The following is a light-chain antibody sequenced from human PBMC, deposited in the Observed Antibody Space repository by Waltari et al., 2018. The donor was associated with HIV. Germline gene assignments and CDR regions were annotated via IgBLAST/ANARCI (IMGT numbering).Light chain of an antibody. J-gene: IGKJ4*01. Sequence: ETVMTQSPATLSVSPGARDNLSCRASQTINTDVARSHQIPGQTPRLLMSGASSRATGFPCWFSGSGSGTEFTLTIIGLHSGDFAVYYCQPYKYWPLTFGGGPMVAI. CDR3: QPYKYWPLT. CDR2: GAS. CDR1: QTINTD. V-gene: IGKV3-15*01.